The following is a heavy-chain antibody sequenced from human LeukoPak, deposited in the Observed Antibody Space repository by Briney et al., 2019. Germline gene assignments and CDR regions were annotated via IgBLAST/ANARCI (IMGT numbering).Heavy chain of an antibody. CDR2: ISSSGSTI. Sequence: GGSLRLSCAASGFTFSDYYMSWIRQAPGKGLEGVSYISSSGSTIYYVDSVKGGFTISRDNAKNSLFLQMNSLRAEDTAVYYCARMRWLPPYNWFDPWGQGTLVTVSS. CDR3: ARMRWLPPYNWFDP. CDR1: GFTFSDYY. V-gene: IGHV3-11*04. J-gene: IGHJ5*02. D-gene: IGHD5-24*01.